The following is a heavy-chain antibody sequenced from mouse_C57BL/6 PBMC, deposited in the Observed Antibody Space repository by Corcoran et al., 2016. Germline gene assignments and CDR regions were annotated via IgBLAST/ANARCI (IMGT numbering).Heavy chain of an antibody. V-gene: IGHV9-3*01. CDR1: GYTFTTYG. D-gene: IGHD2-3*01. CDR2: INTYSGVP. CDR3: ARLDGYYYFDY. J-gene: IGHJ2*01. Sequence: QIQLVQSGPALKKPGETVKISCKASGYTFTTYGMSWVKQAPGKGLKWMGWINTYSGVPTYADDFKGRFAFSLETSASTAYLQINNLKNEDTATYFCARLDGYYYFDYWGQGTTLTVSS.